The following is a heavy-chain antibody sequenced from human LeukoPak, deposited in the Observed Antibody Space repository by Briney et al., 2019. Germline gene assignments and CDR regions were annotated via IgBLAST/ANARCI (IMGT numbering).Heavy chain of an antibody. CDR1: GFSFSDYD. D-gene: IGHD3-16*01. CDR2: VISGRSI. J-gene: IGHJ1*01. Sequence: GGTLRLSCSASGFSFSDYDMNWVRPAPGKALEWVFVISGRSIYYGESVKGRFTISRDNAKNSLYLQMDSLGVEDTAVYYCGRAFPPLRTSSAGDLWGQGTLVIVSS. V-gene: IGHV3-69-1*02. CDR3: GRAFPPLRTSSAGDL.